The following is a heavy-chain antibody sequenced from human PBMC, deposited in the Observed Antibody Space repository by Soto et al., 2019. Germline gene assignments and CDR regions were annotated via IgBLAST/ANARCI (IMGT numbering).Heavy chain of an antibody. Sequence: SGPTLVNPTQTLTLTCTFSGFSLSTSGVGVGWIRQPPGKALEWLALIYWNDDKRYSPSLKSRLTITKDTSKNQVVLTMTNMDPVDTATYYCAHGLRVNRGELPCPFFDYWGQGTLVTVSS. CDR1: GFSLSTSGVG. D-gene: IGHD3-10*01. V-gene: IGHV2-5*01. CDR2: IYWNDDK. CDR3: AHGLRVNRGELPCPFFDY. J-gene: IGHJ4*02.